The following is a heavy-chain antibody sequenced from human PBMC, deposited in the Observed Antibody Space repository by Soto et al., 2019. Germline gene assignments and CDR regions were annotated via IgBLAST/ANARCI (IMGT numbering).Heavy chain of an antibody. CDR1: GGSICSSTAY. V-gene: IGHV4-39*01. J-gene: IGHJ6*02. CDR3: ARHVDSRRHVPGGMDV. D-gene: IGHD3-10*01. CDR2: IYYSGST. Sequence: LSLNCNVSGGSICSSTAYCGWIRQPPGKGLEWIGNIYYSGSTFYNPSLKSRLTISVDTSNNHFSLRLSSVTAADTAVYYCARHVDSRRHVPGGMDVWGQGTKVTVSS.